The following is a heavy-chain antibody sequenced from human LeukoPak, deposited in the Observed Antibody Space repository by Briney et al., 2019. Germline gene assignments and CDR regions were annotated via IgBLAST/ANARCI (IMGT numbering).Heavy chain of an antibody. CDR2: ISHSGST. D-gene: IGHD1-26*01. CDR1: GGSIRSEDHY. V-gene: IGHV4-30-4*01. CDR3: VRVVGATAHFDY. J-gene: IGHJ4*02. Sequence: SETLSLTCTVSGGSIRSEDHYWGWVRQPPGKGLEYIGYISHSGSTYYKPSLKSRLTVSMDTAKSQFSLRLTSVTTADTAVYSCVRVVGATAHFDYWGQGTLVTVSS.